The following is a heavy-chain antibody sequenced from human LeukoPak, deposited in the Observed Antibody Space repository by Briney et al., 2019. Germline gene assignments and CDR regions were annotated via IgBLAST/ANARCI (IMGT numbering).Heavy chain of an antibody. J-gene: IGHJ4*02. D-gene: IGHD3-10*01. Sequence: SQTLSLTCAVSGYSLSSGYYGGWIRQPPGKGLEWSGSIYHSRSTYYNPCLKSRVTISVDTSKTQFSLKLSSVTAADMAVYYGASAGSYWVDYWGQGTLVTVSS. CDR2: IYHSRST. CDR1: GYSLSSGYY. V-gene: IGHV4-38-2*01. CDR3: ASAGSYWVDY.